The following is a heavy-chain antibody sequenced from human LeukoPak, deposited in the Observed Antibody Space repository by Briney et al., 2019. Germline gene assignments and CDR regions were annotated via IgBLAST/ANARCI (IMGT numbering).Heavy chain of an antibody. J-gene: IGHJ4*02. Sequence: ASVKVSCKASGYTFTSYYMHWVRQAPCQGLEWMGIINPSGGSTSYAQKFQGRATMTRDTSTSTVYMELSSLRSEDTAVYYCASEIEVPGAFDYWGQGTLVTVSS. CDR3: ASEIEVPGAFDY. V-gene: IGHV1-46*03. D-gene: IGHD1-1*01. CDR2: INPSGGST. CDR1: GYTFTSYY.